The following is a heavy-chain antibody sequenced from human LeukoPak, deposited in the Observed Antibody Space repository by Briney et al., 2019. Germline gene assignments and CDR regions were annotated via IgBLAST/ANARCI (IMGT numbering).Heavy chain of an antibody. D-gene: IGHD6-13*01. V-gene: IGHV1-18*01. J-gene: IGHJ4*02. CDR3: ARVPYSSSWYVIDY. CDR2: ISAYNGNT. Sequence: ASVKVSCKASGYTFTSYGISWVRQAPGQGLEWMGWISAYNGNTNYAQKFQGRVTMTRDTSISTAYMELSRLRSDDTAVYYCARVPYSSSWYVIDYWGQGTLVTVSS. CDR1: GYTFTSYG.